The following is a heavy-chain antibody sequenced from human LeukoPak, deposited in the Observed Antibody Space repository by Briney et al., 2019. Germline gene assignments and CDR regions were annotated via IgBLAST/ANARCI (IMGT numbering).Heavy chain of an antibody. V-gene: IGHV1-46*01. J-gene: IGHJ5*02. CDR3: ARTDCSGGSCSGSNWFDP. CDR2: INPSGGST. CDR1: GYTFTSYY. Sequence: VASVKVSCKASGYTFTSYYMHWVRQAPGQGLEWMGIINPSGGSTSYAQKFQGRVTMTRDMSTSTVYMELSSLRSEDTAVYYCARTDCSGGSCSGSNWFDPWGQGTLVTVSS. D-gene: IGHD2-15*01.